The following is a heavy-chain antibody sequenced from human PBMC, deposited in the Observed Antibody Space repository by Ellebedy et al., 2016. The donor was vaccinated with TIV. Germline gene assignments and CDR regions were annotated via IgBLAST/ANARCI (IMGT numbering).Heavy chain of an antibody. J-gene: IGHJ4*02. Sequence: GESLKISXAASGFTFSSYAMSWVRQAPGKRLEWVSAISGSGGSTYYADSVKGRFTISRDNSKNTLYLQMNSLRAEDTAVYYCAKGEGWFGELSSSSVGWDYWGQGTLVTVSS. CDR3: AKGEGWFGELSSSSVGWDY. CDR2: ISGSGGST. D-gene: IGHD3-10*01. CDR1: GFTFSSYA. V-gene: IGHV3-23*01.